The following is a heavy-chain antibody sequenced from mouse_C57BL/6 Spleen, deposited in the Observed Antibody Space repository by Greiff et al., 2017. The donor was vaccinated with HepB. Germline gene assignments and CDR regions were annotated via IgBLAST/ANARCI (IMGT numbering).Heavy chain of an antibody. V-gene: IGHV1-19*01. Sequence: VQLQQSGPVLVKPGASVKMSCKASGYTFTDYYMNWVKQSHGKSLEWIGVINPYNGGTSYNQKFKGKATLTVDKSSSTAYMELNSLTSEDSAVYYCARKDYGTQFAYWGQGTLVTVSA. J-gene: IGHJ3*01. D-gene: IGHD1-1*01. CDR1: GYTFTDYY. CDR3: ARKDYGTQFAY. CDR2: INPYNGGT.